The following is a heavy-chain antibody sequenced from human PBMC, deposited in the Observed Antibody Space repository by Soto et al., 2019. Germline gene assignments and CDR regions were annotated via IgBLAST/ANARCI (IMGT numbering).Heavy chain of an antibody. CDR2: INPNSGGT. D-gene: IGHD1-26*01. CDR3: ARERGGADLDC. J-gene: IGHJ4*02. CDR1: GDTFTDYS. Sequence: QVQLVQSGAEVKKPGASVKVSCKASGDTFTDYSIHWVRQAPGQGLEWMGWINPNSGGTNYAQEFQGWVTMTRDTSITTAYMELSRLTSDDTAVYYCARERGGADLDCWGQGTLVTVSS. V-gene: IGHV1-2*04.